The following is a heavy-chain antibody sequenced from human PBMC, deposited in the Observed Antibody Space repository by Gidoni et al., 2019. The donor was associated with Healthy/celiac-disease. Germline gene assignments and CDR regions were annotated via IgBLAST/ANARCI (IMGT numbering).Heavy chain of an antibody. D-gene: IGHD6-13*01. CDR1: GFTFSSYS. V-gene: IGHV3-21*01. CDR2: ISSSSSYI. Sequence: EVQLVESGGGLVKPGGSLRLSCAASGFTFSSYSMNWVRQAPGKGLECVSSISSSSSYIYYADSVKGRFTISRDNAKNSLYLQMNSLRAEDTAVYYCARSLSSSWFSDPFDYWGQGTLVTVSS. J-gene: IGHJ4*02. CDR3: ARSLSSSWFSDPFDY.